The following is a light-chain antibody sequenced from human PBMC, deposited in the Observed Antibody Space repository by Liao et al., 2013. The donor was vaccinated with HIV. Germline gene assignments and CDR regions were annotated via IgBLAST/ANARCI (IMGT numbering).Light chain of an antibody. Sequence: SYVVTQPPAVSVAPGKTANISCGGSNIGTKAVHWYQQKPGQAPVVLIFYDSDRPSGIPERFSGSNSGNTATLTISGTQAMDEADYYCQAWDSSTGGNVFGTGTKVTVL. J-gene: IGLJ1*01. CDR1: NIGTKA. V-gene: IGLV3-21*01. CDR3: QAWDSSTGGNV. CDR2: YDS.